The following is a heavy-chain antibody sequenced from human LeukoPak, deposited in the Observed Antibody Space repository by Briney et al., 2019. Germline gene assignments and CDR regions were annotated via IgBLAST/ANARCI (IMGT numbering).Heavy chain of an antibody. D-gene: IGHD3-10*01. Sequence: PSETLSLTCAVYGGSFSGYYWSWIRQPPGKGLEWIGEINHSGSTNYNPSLKSRVTISVDTSKNQFSLKLSSVTAADTAVYSCARGRVYYGSGTTATYFDYWGQGTLVTVSS. CDR3: ARGRVYYGSGTTATYFDY. V-gene: IGHV4-34*01. CDR2: INHSGST. J-gene: IGHJ4*02. CDR1: GGSFSGYY.